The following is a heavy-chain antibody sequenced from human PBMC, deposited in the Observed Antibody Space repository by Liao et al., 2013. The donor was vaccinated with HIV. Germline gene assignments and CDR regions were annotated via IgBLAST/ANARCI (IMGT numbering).Heavy chain of an antibody. J-gene: IGHJ4*02. D-gene: IGHD3-16*01. V-gene: IGHV4-61*01. Sequence: QVQLQESGPGLVKPSQTLSLTCTVSGASITSGNYYWSWVRQPPGKGLEWIGSIYYRGSTNYNPSLKSRVTISGDMSKNQLSLKLRSVTAADTAVYYCARESRDYDYVDYWGQGTLVTVSS. CDR1: GASITSGNYY. CDR2: IYYRGST. CDR3: ARESRDYDYVDY.